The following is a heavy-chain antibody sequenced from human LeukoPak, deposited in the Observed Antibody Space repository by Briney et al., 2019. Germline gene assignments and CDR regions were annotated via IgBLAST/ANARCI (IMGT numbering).Heavy chain of an antibody. Sequence: SETLSLTCTVSGGSISSRSYYWGWIRQPPGKGLEWTGSIFYSGTTYYNPSLKSRVTISVDTSKNQFSLKLSSVTAADTAVYYCARHGTYSSSWYPFDYWGQGTLVTVSS. CDR3: ARHGTYSSSWYPFDY. D-gene: IGHD6-13*01. CDR2: IFYSGTT. J-gene: IGHJ4*02. V-gene: IGHV4-39*01. CDR1: GGSISSRSYY.